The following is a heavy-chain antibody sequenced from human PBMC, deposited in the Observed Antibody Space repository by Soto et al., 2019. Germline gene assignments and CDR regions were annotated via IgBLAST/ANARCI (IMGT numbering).Heavy chain of an antibody. CDR1: GYSFTSYW. Sequence: GESLKISCKVSGYSFTSYWISWVRQMPGKGLEWMGRIDPSDSYTNYSPSFQGHVTISADKSISTAYLQWSSLKASDTAMYYCARTSMQSRGYSYGHGGMDVWGQGTTVTVSS. CDR2: IDPSDSYT. V-gene: IGHV5-10-1*01. CDR3: ARTSMQSRGYSYGHGGMDV. J-gene: IGHJ6*02. D-gene: IGHD5-18*01.